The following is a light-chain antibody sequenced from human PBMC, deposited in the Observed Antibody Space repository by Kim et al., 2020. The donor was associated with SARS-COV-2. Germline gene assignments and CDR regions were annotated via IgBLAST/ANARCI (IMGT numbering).Light chain of an antibody. CDR3: QVWDTSSDHVV. CDR1: KIGSKS. J-gene: IGLJ2*01. V-gene: IGLV3-21*04. CDR2: YEN. Sequence: AQGKTARITCGGNKIGSKSVLWYQQKSGQAPLLVIYYENDRPSGIPERFSGSNSGNTATLTISRVEAGDEADYYCQVWDTSSDHVVFGGGTKLTVL.